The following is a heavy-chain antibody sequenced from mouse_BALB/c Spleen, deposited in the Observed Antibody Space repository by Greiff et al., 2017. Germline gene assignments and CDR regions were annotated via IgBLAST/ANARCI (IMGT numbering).Heavy chain of an antibody. J-gene: IGHJ4*01. Sequence: QVQLKQSGAELMKPGASVKISCKATGYTFSSYWIEWVKQRPGHGLEWIGEILPGSGSTNYNEKFKGKATFTADTSSNTAYMQLSSLTSEDSAVYYCAIFDAMDYWGQGTSVTVSS. CDR3: AIFDAMDY. CDR1: GYTFSSYW. V-gene: IGHV1-9*01. CDR2: ILPGSGST.